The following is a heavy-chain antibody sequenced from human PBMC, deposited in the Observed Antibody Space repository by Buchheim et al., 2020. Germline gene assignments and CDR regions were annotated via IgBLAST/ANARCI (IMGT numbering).Heavy chain of an antibody. D-gene: IGHD6-6*01. V-gene: IGHV1-46*04. CDR1: GYTFISYH. CDR2: INPYSGDT. Sequence: QVQVVQSGAEVKKPGASVKVSCKASGYTFISYHIHWVRQAPGQGLEWMGMINPYSGDTTYARRLQGRVIMTRDTSTHTGYMELTSLRSDDTGIYYCARDHRAAHDYWGQGTL. CDR3: ARDHRAAHDY. J-gene: IGHJ4*02.